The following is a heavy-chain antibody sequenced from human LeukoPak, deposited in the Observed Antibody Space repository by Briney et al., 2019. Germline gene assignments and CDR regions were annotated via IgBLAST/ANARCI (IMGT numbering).Heavy chain of an antibody. V-gene: IGHV3-30*02. J-gene: IGHJ3*02. D-gene: IGHD3-22*01. CDR2: IQYDGSNK. CDR1: GFTFSSYG. CDR3: AKQYNYYDSTDAFDI. Sequence: GGSLRLSCAASGFTFSSYGMHWVRQAPGKGLEWVAFIQYDGSNKYYADSVKGRFTISRDNSKNTLYLQMNSLRAEDTAVYYCAKQYNYYDSTDAFDIWGQGTMVTVSS.